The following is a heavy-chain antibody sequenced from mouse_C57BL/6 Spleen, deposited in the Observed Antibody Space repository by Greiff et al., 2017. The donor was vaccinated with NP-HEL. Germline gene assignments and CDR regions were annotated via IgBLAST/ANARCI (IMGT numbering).Heavy chain of an antibody. V-gene: IGHV1-42*01. CDR2: INPSTGGT. CDR1: GYSFTGYY. D-gene: IGHD1-1*02. Sequence: VQLQQSGPELVKPGASVKISCKASGYSFTGYYMNWVKQSPEKSLEWIGEINPSTGGTTYNQKFKAKATLTVDKSSSTAYMQLKSLTSGDSAVXYCAKLWGDYWGKGTTLTVSS. J-gene: IGHJ2*01. CDR3: AKLWGDY.